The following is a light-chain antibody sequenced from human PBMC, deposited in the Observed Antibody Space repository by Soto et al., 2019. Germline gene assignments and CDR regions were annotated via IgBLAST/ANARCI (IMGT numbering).Light chain of an antibody. CDR2: AAS. J-gene: IGKJ1*01. CDR1: QVITND. CDR3: QQYGDWPAT. V-gene: IGKV1-17*01. Sequence: DIQMTQSPSSLSASVGDRLTITCRASQVITNDLGWYQQKPGRAPKRLIYAASTLQSGVPSRFSGSGSGTEFTLTISSLQSEDFAVYYCQQYGDWPATFGQGTKVDIK.